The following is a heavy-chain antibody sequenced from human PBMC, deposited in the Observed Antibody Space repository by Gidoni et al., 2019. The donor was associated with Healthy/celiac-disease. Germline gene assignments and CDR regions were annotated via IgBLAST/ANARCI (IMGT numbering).Heavy chain of an antibody. CDR3: AKDPVFDY. Sequence: EVQLLESGGGLVLPGGSLRPSCAPSGFTFSSFALSWVRQAPGKGLEWVSAISGSGGSTYYADSVKGRFTISRDNSKNTLYLQMNSLRAEDTAVYYCAKDPVFDYWGQGTLVSVSS. D-gene: IGHD6-19*01. CDR2: ISGSGGST. V-gene: IGHV3-23*01. J-gene: IGHJ4*02. CDR1: GFTFSSFA.